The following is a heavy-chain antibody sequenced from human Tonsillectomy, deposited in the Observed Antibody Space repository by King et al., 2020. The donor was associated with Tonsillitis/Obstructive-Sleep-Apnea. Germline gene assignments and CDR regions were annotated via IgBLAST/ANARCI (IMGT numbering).Heavy chain of an antibody. CDR3: ARTRGLRSADFWSRPTYYYYMDV. D-gene: IGHD3-3*01. V-gene: IGHV5-51*01. Sequence: VQLVESGAEVKKPGESLKISCKASGYSFTSYWIAWVRQMPGKGLEWMGIIYPGDSDTRYSPSFQGQVTISADKSISTAYLQWGSLKASDTAMYYCARTRGLRSADFWSRPTYYYYMDVWGKGTTVTVSS. CDR1: GYSFTSYW. J-gene: IGHJ6*03. CDR2: IYPGDSDT.